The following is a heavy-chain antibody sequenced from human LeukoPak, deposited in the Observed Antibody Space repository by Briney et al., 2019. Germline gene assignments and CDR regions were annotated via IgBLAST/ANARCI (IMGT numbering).Heavy chain of an antibody. Sequence: APVKVSCKASGYTFTSYGISWVRQAPGQGLEWMGGIIPIFGTANYAQKFQGRVTITADESTSTAYMELSSLRSEDTAVYYCARDDGYWGQGTLVTVSS. D-gene: IGHD5-24*01. CDR1: GYTFTSYG. CDR2: IIPIFGTA. CDR3: ARDDGY. V-gene: IGHV1-69*13. J-gene: IGHJ4*02.